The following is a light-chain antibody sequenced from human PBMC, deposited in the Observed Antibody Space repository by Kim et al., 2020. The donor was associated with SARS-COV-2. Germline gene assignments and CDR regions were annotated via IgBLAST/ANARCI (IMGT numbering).Light chain of an antibody. CDR1: QSVSNK. CDR2: GAS. V-gene: IGKV3-15*01. J-gene: IGKJ4*01. CDR3: QQYNNWPPLT. Sequence: EIVMTQSPATLSVSPGERATLSCRASQSVSNKLAWYQQKPGQAPRLLIYGASTRATGIPARFSGSGSGTEFTLTINSLQSEDFAVYYCQQYNNWPPLTFGGGTKVDIK.